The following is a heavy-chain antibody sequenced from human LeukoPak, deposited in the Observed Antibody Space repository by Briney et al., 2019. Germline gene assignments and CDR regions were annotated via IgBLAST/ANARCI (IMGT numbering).Heavy chain of an antibody. V-gene: IGHV4-39*01. J-gene: IGHJ2*01. CDR2: IYYSGST. CDR1: GGSISSSSCY. Sequence: SETLSLTCTVSGGSISSSSCYWGWIRQPPGKGLEWIGSIYYSGSTYYNPSLKSRVTISVDTSKNQFSLKLSSVTAADTAVYYCATPDGCNFGWYFDLWGRGTLVTVSS. D-gene: IGHD5-24*01. CDR3: ATPDGCNFGWYFDL.